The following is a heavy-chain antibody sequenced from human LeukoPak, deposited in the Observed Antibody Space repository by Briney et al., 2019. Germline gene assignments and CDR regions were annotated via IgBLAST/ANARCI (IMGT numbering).Heavy chain of an antibody. Sequence: PSQTLSLTCTVSGGSISSGDYYWSWIRQPPGKGLEWIGYIFYSGTTYYNPSLKSRVTISIDTSKDQFSLKLSSVTAADTAVYFRAKAPPPYMVTKRGQGTL. V-gene: IGHV4-30-4*01. D-gene: IGHD2-21*02. CDR3: AKAPPPYMVTK. J-gene: IGHJ4*02. CDR2: IFYSGTT. CDR1: GGSISSGDYY.